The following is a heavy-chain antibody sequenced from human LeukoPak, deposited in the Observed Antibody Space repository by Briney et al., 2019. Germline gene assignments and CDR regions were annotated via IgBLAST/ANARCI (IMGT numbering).Heavy chain of an antibody. CDR1: GGSISSSSYY. Sequence: PSETLSLTCTVSGGSISSSSYYWGWIRQPPGKGLEWIGSIYYSGSTYYNPSPKSRVTISVDTSKNQFSLKLSSVTAADTAVYYCAREVVGYCSGGSCYESYYGMDVWGQGTTVTVSS. J-gene: IGHJ6*02. CDR3: AREVVGYCSGGSCYESYYGMDV. D-gene: IGHD2-15*01. CDR2: IYYSGST. V-gene: IGHV4-39*07.